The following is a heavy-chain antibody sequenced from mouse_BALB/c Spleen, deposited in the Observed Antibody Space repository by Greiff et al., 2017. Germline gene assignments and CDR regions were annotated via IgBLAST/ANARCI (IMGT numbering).Heavy chain of an antibody. CDR3: ASRYDPHYAMDY. CDR1: GFAFRSYD. CDR2: ISSGGGST. Sequence: EVMLVESGGGLVKPGGSLKLSCAASGFAFRSYDMSWVRQTPEKRLEWVAYISSGGGSTYYPDTVKGRFTISRDNAKNTLYLQMSSLKSEDTAMYYCASRYDPHYAMDYWGQGTSVTVSS. J-gene: IGHJ4*01. V-gene: IGHV5-12-1*01. D-gene: IGHD2-3*01.